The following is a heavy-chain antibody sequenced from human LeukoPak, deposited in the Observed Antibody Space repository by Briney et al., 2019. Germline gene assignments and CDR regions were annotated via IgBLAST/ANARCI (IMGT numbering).Heavy chain of an antibody. D-gene: IGHD3-3*01. Sequence: SETLSLTCTVSGGSISSGGYYWSWIRQPPGKGLEWIGYIYHSGSTYYNPSLKSRVTISVDRSKNQFSLKLSSVTAADTAVYYCARRYYDFLDYYFDYWGQGTLVTVSS. CDR3: ARRYYDFLDYYFDY. J-gene: IGHJ4*02. CDR1: GGSISSGGYY. V-gene: IGHV4-30-2*01. CDR2: IYHSGST.